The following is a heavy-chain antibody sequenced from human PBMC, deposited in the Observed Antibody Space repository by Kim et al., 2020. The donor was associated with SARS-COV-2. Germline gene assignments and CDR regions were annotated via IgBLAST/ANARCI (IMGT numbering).Heavy chain of an antibody. Sequence: NYVNSVKGRFTISRDNAKISLYLQMTGLSAEDTALYYCAGGLNWFDPWGQGTPVTVSS. V-gene: IGHV3-7*04. CDR3: AGGLNWFDP. D-gene: IGHD3-16*01. J-gene: IGHJ5*02.